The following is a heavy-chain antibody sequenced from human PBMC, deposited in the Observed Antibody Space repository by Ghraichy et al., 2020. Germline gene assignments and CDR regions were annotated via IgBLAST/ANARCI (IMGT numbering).Heavy chain of an antibody. D-gene: IGHD3-22*01. Sequence: SQTLPLTCTVSGGSISSSSYYWGWIRQPPGKGLEWIGSFYYRGNTYYSPSLKSRATISVDTSKNQFSLRLSSVTAADTAVYYCAKDYYDSSGEAYFDYWGQGTLVTVSS. J-gene: IGHJ4*02. CDR1: GGSISSSSYY. CDR2: FYYRGNT. CDR3: AKDYYDSSGEAYFDY. V-gene: IGHV4-39*02.